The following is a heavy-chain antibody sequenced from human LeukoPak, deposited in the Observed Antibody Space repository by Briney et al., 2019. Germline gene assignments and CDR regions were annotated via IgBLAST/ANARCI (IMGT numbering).Heavy chain of an antibody. CDR1: GGTFSSYA. CDR2: IIPIFGTA. D-gene: IGHD2-15*01. Sequence: SVKVSCKASGGTFSSYAISWVRQAPGQGLEWMGGIIPIFGTANYAQEFQGRVTITADKSTSTAYMELSSLRSEDTAVYYCASNKCSGGSCYSNPVDSDIWGQGTMVTVSS. CDR3: ASNKCSGGSCYSNPVDSDI. V-gene: IGHV1-69*06. J-gene: IGHJ3*02.